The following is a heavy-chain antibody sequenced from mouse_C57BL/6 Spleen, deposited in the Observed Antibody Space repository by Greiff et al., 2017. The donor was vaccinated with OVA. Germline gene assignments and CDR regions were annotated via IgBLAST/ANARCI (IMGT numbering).Heavy chain of an antibody. V-gene: IGHV1-50*01. J-gene: IGHJ3*01. D-gene: IGHD1-2*01. Sequence: QVQLQQPGAELVKPGASVKLSCKASGYTFTSYWMQWVKQRPGQVLEWIGEIDPSDSYTNYNQKFKGKATLTVDTSSSTAYMQLSSLTSEDSAVYYCARRGITTAQFAYWGQGTLVTVSA. CDR3: ARRGITTAQFAY. CDR2: IDPSDSYT. CDR1: GYTFTSYW.